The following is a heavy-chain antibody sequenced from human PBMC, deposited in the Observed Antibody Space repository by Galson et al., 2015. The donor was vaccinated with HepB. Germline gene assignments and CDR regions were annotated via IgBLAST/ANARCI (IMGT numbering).Heavy chain of an antibody. J-gene: IGHJ4*02. D-gene: IGHD1-26*01. V-gene: IGHV3-23*01. CDR2: ISYSGSST. CDR3: AKSTPYSGSHYGFDY. Sequence: SLRLSCAASGFTFSRHAMRWVRQAPGRGLECVAAISYSGSSTAYADSVKGRFTISRDNSANTLFLEMNSLRAEDTAIYYCAKSTPYSGSHYGFDYWGQGTPVTVSS. CDR1: GFTFSRHA.